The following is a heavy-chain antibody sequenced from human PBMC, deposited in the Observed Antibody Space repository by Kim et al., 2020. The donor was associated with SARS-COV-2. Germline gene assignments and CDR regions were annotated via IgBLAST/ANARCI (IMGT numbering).Heavy chain of an antibody. J-gene: IGHJ4*02. CDR1: GGSISSYY. Sequence: ETLSLTCTVSGGSISSYYWSWIRQPPGKGLEWIGYIYYSGSTNYNPSLKSRVTISVDTSKNQFSLKLSSVTAADTAVYYCARARRDGYNSVLFDYWGQGTLVTVSS. CDR2: IYYSGST. V-gene: IGHV4-59*01. D-gene: IGHD5-12*01. CDR3: ARARRDGYNSVLFDY.